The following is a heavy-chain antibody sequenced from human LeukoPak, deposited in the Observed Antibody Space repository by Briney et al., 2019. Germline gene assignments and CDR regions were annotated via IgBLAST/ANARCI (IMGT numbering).Heavy chain of an antibody. CDR3: ARRAYYDTSGYYPTSGYFDL. V-gene: IGHV4-4*08. D-gene: IGHD3-22*01. J-gene: IGHJ2*01. CDR2: IYPNGIT. Sequence: SETLSLTCTVSGGSIFSYYWNWIRQPPGKGLQWIGYIYPNGITSYNPSLRSRGTISIATSKNQFSLRLRSVTAADTAIYYCARRAYYDTSGYYPTSGYFDLWGRGTLVTVSS. CDR1: GGSIFSYY.